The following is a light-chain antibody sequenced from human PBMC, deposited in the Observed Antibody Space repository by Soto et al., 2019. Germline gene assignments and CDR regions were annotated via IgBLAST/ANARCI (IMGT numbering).Light chain of an antibody. V-gene: IGKV1-5*01. CDR1: HSIGRW. CDR2: DAT. Sequence: DIQMTQSPSTLSASVGDRVTITCRASHSIGRWLAWYQQKAGIAPKLLIYDATTLEGGVPSRFSGSGSGTEFTLTISSLQPDDFATYYCHQYSSHWNTFCQGTKLEIE. J-gene: IGKJ2*01. CDR3: HQYSSHWNT.